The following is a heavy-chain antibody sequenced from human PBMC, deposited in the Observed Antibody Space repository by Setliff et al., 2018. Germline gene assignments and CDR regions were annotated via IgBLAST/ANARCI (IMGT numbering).Heavy chain of an antibody. D-gene: IGHD3-10*01. CDR1: GVSISNYY. V-gene: IGHV4-59*01. CDR2: IQKSGGT. CDR3: ARLSWDGLRYHGLDV. Sequence: SETLSLTCNVSGVSISNYYWSWIRQPPGKGLECIGYIQKSGGTNYNPSLKSRVTISVDTSTNQFSLKLRSVTAADTAAYYCARLSWDGLRYHGLDVWGQGTTVTVSS. J-gene: IGHJ6*02.